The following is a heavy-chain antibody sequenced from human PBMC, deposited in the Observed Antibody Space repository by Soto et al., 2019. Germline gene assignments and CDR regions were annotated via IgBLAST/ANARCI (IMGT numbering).Heavy chain of an antibody. CDR1: GFTFSSYA. CDR3: AKCANKEVVTALHEPYYYYGMDV. D-gene: IGHD2-21*02. J-gene: IGHJ6*02. Sequence: PGGSLRLSCSASGFTFSSYAMHWVRQAPGKGLEYVSAISSNGGSTYYADSVKGRFTISRDNSKNTLYLQMSSLRAEDTAVYYCAKCANKEVVTALHEPYYYYGMDVWGQGTTVTVSS. CDR2: ISSNGGST. V-gene: IGHV3-64D*06.